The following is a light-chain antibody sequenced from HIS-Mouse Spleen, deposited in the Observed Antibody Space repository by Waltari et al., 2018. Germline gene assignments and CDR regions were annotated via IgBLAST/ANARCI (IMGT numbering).Light chain of an antibody. J-gene: IGKJ2*01. CDR2: CAS. CDR3: QKYYSTPYT. Sequence: IVMTQSPDSLAVSLGARATINCKSSQSVLYSSNNKNYLAWYQQKPGQPPKLLIYCASTRESGVPDRFSGSGSGTDFTFTISSLQAEDVAVYYGQKYYSTPYTFGQGTKLEIK. CDR1: QSVLYSSNNKNY. V-gene: IGKV4-1*01.